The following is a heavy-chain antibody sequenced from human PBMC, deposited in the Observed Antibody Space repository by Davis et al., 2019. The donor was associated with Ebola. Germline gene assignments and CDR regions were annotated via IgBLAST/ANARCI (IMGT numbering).Heavy chain of an antibody. Sequence: PGGSLRLSCAASGFTSSSFGIHWVRQTPGKGLEWVAFIRYDGNNKYYGDSVKGRFTISRDNSKNTVYLQMNSLRGEDTAVYYCAKPAVYGMDVWGHGTTVTVSS. J-gene: IGHJ6*02. CDR3: AKPAVYGMDV. CDR1: GFTSSSFG. V-gene: IGHV3-30*02. CDR2: IRYDGNNK.